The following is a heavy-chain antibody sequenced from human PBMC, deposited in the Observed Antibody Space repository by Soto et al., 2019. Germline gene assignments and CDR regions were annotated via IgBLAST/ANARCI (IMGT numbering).Heavy chain of an antibody. CDR1: GFTFSSYG. CDR3: AKGNPYGVQPSGYFQH. CDR2: ISYDGSNK. J-gene: IGHJ1*01. V-gene: IGHV3-30*18. Sequence: GGSLRPSCAASGFTFSSYGMHWVRQAPGKGLEWVAIISYDGSNKYYADSVKGRFTISRDNSKNTLYLQMNSLRAEDTAVYYCAKGNPYGVQPSGYFQHWGQGTLVTVSS. D-gene: IGHD4-17*01.